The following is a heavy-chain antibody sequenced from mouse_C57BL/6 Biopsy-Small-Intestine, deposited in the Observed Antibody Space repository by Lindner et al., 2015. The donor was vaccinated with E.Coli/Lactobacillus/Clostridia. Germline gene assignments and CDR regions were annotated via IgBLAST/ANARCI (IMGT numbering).Heavy chain of an antibody. CDR1: GYAFTDYL. D-gene: IGHD1-1*01. V-gene: IGHV1-54*01. Sequence: VQLQESGAELVRPGTSVKVSCRASGYAFTDYLIEWVKQRPGQGLEWIGMINPGSDSSNYNEKFKDKATLTADRSSSTAYMQLSSLTSEDSAVYFCARDYGSGSFDYWGHGTTLIVSS. CDR3: ARDYGSGSFDY. J-gene: IGHJ2*01. CDR2: INPGSDSS.